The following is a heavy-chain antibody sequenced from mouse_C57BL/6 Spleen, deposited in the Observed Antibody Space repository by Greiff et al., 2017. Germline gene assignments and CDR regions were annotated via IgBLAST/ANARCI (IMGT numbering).Heavy chain of an antibody. CDR1: GYAFSSSW. CDR3: EIVRRGFGAMDY. V-gene: IGHV1-82*01. D-gene: IGHD2-14*01. J-gene: IGHJ4*01. Sequence: QVQLKQSGPELVKPGASVKISCKASGYAFSSSWMNWVKQRPGKGLEWIGRIYPGDGDTNYNGKFKGKATLTADKSSSTAYMQLSSLTSEDSAVYVCEIVRRGFGAMDYWGQGTSVTVSS. CDR2: IYPGDGDT.